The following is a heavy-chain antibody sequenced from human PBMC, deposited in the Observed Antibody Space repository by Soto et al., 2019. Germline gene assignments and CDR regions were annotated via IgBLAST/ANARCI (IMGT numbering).Heavy chain of an antibody. D-gene: IGHD3-10*01. CDR3: ARDLDGSGSYYTDY. CDR1: GYMFVTDG. Sequence: GASVKVSCKASGYMFVTDGINWVRQAPGQGLEWMGWISAYNGNTKYAQNLQGRVTMTTDASTSTAYMEMRSLRSDDTAVYYCARDLDGSGSYYTDYWGPGTLVTVSS. CDR2: ISAYNGNT. J-gene: IGHJ4*02. V-gene: IGHV1-18*01.